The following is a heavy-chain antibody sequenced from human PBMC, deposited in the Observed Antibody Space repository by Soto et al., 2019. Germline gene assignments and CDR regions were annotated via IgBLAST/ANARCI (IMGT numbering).Heavy chain of an antibody. CDR2: IYSGGST. Sequence: PGGSLRLSCAASGFTVSSNYMSWVRQAPGKGLEWVSVIYSGGSTYYADSVKTRLTISKDTSKNQVVLTMTNVDPMDTATYYCARIRGTRYCASGVCSGEYYYYYYGMDVWGQGTTVTVSS. CDR3: ARIRGTRYCASGVCSGEYYYYYYGMDV. CDR1: GFTVSSNY. V-gene: IGHV3-53*05. D-gene: IGHD2-8*01. J-gene: IGHJ6*02.